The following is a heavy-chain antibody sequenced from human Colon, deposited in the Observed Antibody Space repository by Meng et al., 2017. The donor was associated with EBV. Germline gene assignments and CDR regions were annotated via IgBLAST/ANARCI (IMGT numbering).Heavy chain of an antibody. CDR2: IYYSGST. D-gene: IGHD6-19*01. V-gene: IGHV4-31*03. Sequence: QRQDSGPGLVHPSQPLSLTCTVSGGSVSIGGYYWTWIRQHPGKGLEWFGHIYYSGSTFYNPSLKRRVIISIDTSKNQFSLNLRSVTAADTAVYYCARVSSGWDYFDYWGQGTLVTSP. CDR3: ARVSSGWDYFDY. J-gene: IGHJ4*02. CDR1: GGSVSIGGYY.